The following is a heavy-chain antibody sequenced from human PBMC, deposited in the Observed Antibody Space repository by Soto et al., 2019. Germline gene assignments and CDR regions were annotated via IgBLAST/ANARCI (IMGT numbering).Heavy chain of an antibody. D-gene: IGHD4-4*01. CDR3: ARADDDYSNYFSSYYGMDV. V-gene: IGHV1-69*13. CDR2: IIPIFGTA. CDR1: GGTFSSYA. Sequence: GASVKVSCKASGGTFSSYATSWVRQAPGQGLEWMGGIIPIFGTANYAQKFQGRVTITADESTSTAYMELSSLRSEDTAVYYCARADDDYSNYFSSYYGMDVWGQGTTVTVSS. J-gene: IGHJ6*02.